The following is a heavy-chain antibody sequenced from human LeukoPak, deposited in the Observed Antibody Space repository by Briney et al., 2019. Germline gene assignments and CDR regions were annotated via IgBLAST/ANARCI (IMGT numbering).Heavy chain of an antibody. CDR3: ARSGGLWLLTYYFDY. J-gene: IGHJ4*02. V-gene: IGHV4-39*07. CDR2: IYYSGGT. Sequence: SETLSLTCTVSAGSISSSSYYWGWIRQPPGKGLEWIGRIYYSGGTYYNPSLKSRVTISVDTSKNQLSLKLSSVNAADTAVYFCARSGGLWLLTYYFDYWGQGTLVTVYS. CDR1: AGSISSSSYY. D-gene: IGHD3-22*01.